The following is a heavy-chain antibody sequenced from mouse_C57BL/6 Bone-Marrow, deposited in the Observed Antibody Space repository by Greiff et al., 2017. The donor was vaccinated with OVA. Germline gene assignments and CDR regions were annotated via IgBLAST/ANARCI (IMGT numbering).Heavy chain of an antibody. CDR1: GYTFTSYW. CDR3: ARKDGYYDLGYFDY. V-gene: IGHV1-69*01. D-gene: IGHD2-3*01. Sequence: QVQLQQPGAELVMPGASVKLSCKASGYTFTSYWMHWVKQRPGQGLEWIGEIDPSDSYTNYNQKFKGKSTLTVDKSSSTAYMQLSSLTSEDSAVYYCARKDGYYDLGYFDYWGQGTTLTVSS. J-gene: IGHJ2*01. CDR2: IDPSDSYT.